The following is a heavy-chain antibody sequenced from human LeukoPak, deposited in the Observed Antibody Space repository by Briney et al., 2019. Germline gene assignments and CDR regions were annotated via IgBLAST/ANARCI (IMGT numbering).Heavy chain of an antibody. V-gene: IGHV4-4*07. CDR2: IYTSGST. CDR3: ARNDILSGYSLFDY. D-gene: IGHD3-9*01. CDR1: GDSISSYY. J-gene: IGHJ4*02. Sequence: SETLSLTCTVSGDSISSYYWSWIRQPAGKGLEWIGRIYTSGSTNYNPSLKSRVTMSVDTSKNQFSLKLSSVTAADTALYYCARNDILSGYSLFDYWGQGTLVTVSS.